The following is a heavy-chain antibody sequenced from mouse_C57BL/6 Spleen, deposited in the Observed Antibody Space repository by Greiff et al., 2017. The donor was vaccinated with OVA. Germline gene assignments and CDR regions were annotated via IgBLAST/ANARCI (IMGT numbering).Heavy chain of an antibody. CDR3: ARLGRGY. J-gene: IGHJ3*01. D-gene: IGHD4-1*01. CDR2: ISNGGGST. V-gene: IGHV5-12*01. Sequence: EVMLVESGGGLVQPGGSLKLSCAASGFTFSDYYMYWVRQTPEKRLEWVAYISNGGGSTYYPDTVKGRFTISRDNAKNTLYLQMSRLKSEDTAMYYCARLGRGYWGQETLVTVSA. CDR1: GFTFSDYY.